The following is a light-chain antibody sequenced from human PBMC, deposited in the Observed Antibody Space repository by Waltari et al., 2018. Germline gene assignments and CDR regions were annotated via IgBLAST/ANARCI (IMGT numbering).Light chain of an antibody. V-gene: IGLV1-47*01. J-gene: IGLJ3*02. CDR3: AAWDDNLSGGV. Sequence: QSVLTQPPSASGTPGQRVTISCSGSSSNIGSNYVYWYQQLPGTAPKLLIYRSNQRPSGVPDRFSGSKSGTSASRAISGLRSEDEADYYCAAWDDNLSGGVFGGGTKLTVL. CDR1: SSNIGSNY. CDR2: RSN.